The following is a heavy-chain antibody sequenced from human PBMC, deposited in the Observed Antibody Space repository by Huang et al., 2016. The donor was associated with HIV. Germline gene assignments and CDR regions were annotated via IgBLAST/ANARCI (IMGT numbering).Heavy chain of an antibody. V-gene: IGHV4-4*07. Sequence: QVQLQESGPGLVKPSETLSLTCTVSGGSISTSYWSWIRQSAGKGLEWIGRFYTSRTPNYNPSLMIRVTMSVDTSKNTFSLRLTAVTAADTAVYYCARENEFCGSTNCHHYYYGLDVWGQGTTVTVSS. CDR3: ARENEFCGSTNCHHYYYGLDV. CDR1: GGSISTSY. J-gene: IGHJ6*02. CDR2: FYTSRTP. D-gene: IGHD2-2*01.